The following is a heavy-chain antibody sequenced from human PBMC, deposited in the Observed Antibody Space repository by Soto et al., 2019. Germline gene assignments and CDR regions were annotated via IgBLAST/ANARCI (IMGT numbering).Heavy chain of an antibody. V-gene: IGHV3-48*01. Sequence: PGRSLRLSCAASGFTFNYHSMNWVRLAPGKGVEYIAYISSDSETKHYADSVKGRFTISRDNAKNSLFLQMDSLRADDTAVYYCAKTVYNNYNRGSRGQGTLVTVSS. CDR3: AKTVYNNYNRGS. J-gene: IGHJ4*02. CDR2: ISSDSETK. CDR1: GFTFNYHS. D-gene: IGHD1-1*01.